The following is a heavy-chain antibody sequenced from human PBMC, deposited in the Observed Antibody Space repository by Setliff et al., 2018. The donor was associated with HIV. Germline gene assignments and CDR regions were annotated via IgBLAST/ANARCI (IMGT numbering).Heavy chain of an antibody. D-gene: IGHD3-16*01. J-gene: IGHJ4*02. CDR2: IRQDGGET. V-gene: IGHV3-7*01. Sequence: GGSLRLSCAASGFTFSSYWMSWVRQAPGKGLEWVANIRQDGGETKYVDSVKGRFTIYRDNAKNSVYLQMISLRAEDTALYYCARDEPTGGIDYWGQGTLVTVSS. CDR1: GFTFSSYW. CDR3: ARDEPTGGIDY.